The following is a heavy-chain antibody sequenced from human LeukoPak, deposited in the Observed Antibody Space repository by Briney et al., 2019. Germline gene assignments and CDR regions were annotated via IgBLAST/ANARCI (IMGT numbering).Heavy chain of an antibody. CDR3: ARVRGSGSLGGYY. V-gene: IGHV4-39*07. CDR1: GGSISSSSYY. D-gene: IGHD3-10*01. Sequence: SETLSLTCTVSGGSISSSSYYWGWIRQPPGKGLEWIGSIYYSGSTYYNPSLKSRVTISVDTSKNQFSLKLSSVAAADTAVYYCARVRGSGSLGGYYWGQGTLVTVSS. J-gene: IGHJ4*02. CDR2: IYYSGST.